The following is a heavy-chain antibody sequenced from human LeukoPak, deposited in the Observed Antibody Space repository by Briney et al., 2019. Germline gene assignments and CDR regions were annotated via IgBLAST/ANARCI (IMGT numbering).Heavy chain of an antibody. CDR2: ISAYNGNT. CDR3: ARVPLVVVAATPYDY. CDR1: GYTFTIYG. J-gene: IGHJ4*02. Sequence: ASVKVSCKASGYTFTIYGISWVRQAPGQGLEWMGWISAYNGNTNYAQKLQGRVTMTTDTSTSTAYMELRSLRSDDTAVYYCARVPLVVVAATPYDYWGQGTLVTVSS. D-gene: IGHD2-15*01. V-gene: IGHV1-18*01.